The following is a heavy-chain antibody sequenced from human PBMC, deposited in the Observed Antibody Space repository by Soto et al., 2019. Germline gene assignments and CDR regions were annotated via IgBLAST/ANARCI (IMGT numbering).Heavy chain of an antibody. D-gene: IGHD3-3*01. CDR3: ARGLRYEFWSGFLQGYYFDY. CDR1: GGSFSGYY. J-gene: IGHJ4*02. CDR2: INHSGST. V-gene: IGHV4-34*01. Sequence: SETLSLTCAVYGGSFSGYYWSWIRQPPGKGLEWIGEINHSGSTNYNPSLKSRVTISVDTSKNQFSLKLSSVTAADTAVYYWARGLRYEFWSGFLQGYYFDYWGQGTLVTVSS.